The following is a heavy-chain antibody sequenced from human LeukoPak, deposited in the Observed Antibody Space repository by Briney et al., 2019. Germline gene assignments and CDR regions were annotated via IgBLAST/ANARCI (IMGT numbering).Heavy chain of an antibody. CDR2: IYSGGNT. CDR3: ARGARKGDDYGGFFDY. CDR1: GFTVSSNS. D-gene: IGHD4-23*01. V-gene: IGHV3-53*05. J-gene: IGHJ4*02. Sequence: GGSLRLSCTVSGFTVSSNSMSWVRQAPGKGLEWVSFIYSGGNTHYSDSVEGRFTVSRDNSKSTLYLQMNSLRAEDTAVYYCARGARKGDDYGGFFDYWGQGTLVTVSS.